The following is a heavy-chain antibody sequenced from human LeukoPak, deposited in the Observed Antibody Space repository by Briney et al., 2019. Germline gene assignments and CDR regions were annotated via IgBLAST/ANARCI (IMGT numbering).Heavy chain of an antibody. Sequence: RASETLSLTCTVSGYSISSGYYWGWIRQPPGKGLEWIGSIYHSGSTYYNPSLKSRVTISVDTSKNQFSLKLSSVTAADTAVYYCARDQYSSSSRYFQHWGQGTLVTVSS. J-gene: IGHJ1*01. V-gene: IGHV4-38-2*02. CDR3: ARDQYSSSSRYFQH. CDR2: IYHSGST. D-gene: IGHD6-6*01. CDR1: GYSISSGYY.